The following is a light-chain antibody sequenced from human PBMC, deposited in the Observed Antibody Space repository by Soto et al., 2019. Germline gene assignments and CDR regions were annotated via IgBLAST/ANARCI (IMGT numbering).Light chain of an antibody. V-gene: IGLV2-14*01. CDR3: GSYTSSSTLYV. J-gene: IGLJ1*01. CDR2: DVS. CDR1: SSDVGGPNY. Sequence: QSALTQPASVSGSPGQSITISCTGTSSDVGGPNYVSWYQQHPGKAPKILIYDVSNQPSGVSNRFSGSKSVNTASLTISGLQSEDEADYYCGSYTSSSTLYVFGTGTKVTVL.